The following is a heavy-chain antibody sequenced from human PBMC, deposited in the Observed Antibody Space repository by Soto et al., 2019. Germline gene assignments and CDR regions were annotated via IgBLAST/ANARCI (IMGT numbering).Heavy chain of an antibody. CDR1: GFTFSNST. Sequence: PGGSLRLSCAASGFTFSNSTMNWVRQAPGRGLEWVACITSSGSFIYYAGSMKGRFTISRDDAKKSLYLQMNSLRAEDTAVYYCARVPAASDRTAFYYVSKFFYFDYWGRGTQVTVSS. D-gene: IGHD3-22*01. J-gene: IGHJ4*02. V-gene: IGHV3-21*01. CDR3: ARVPAASDRTAFYYVSKFFYFDY. CDR2: ITSSGSFI.